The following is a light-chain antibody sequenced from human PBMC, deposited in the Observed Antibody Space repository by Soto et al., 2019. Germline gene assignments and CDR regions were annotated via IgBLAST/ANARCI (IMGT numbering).Light chain of an antibody. CDR1: SSDVGGYNY. CDR3: CSYAGSHTPWV. V-gene: IGLV2-11*01. Sequence: QSALTQPRSVSGSPGQSVTISCTGTSSDVGGYNYVSWYQQHPGKAPKLMIYDVNKWPSGVPHRFSGSKSGNTASLTISGLQAEDEADYHCCSYAGSHTPWVFGGGTKDTVL. CDR2: DVN. J-gene: IGLJ3*02.